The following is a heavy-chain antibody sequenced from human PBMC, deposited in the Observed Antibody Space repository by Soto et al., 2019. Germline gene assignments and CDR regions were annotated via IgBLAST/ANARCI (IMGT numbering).Heavy chain of an antibody. V-gene: IGHV5-51*01. CDR2: MYPGDSDT. D-gene: IGHD3-3*01. Sequence: GESLKISCRGSVYDFNTNWFGWVRQLPGRGLEWVGIMYPGDSDTRYNPSLQGHVTLSVDVTVSTAFLQWRSLETSDTGMYFCARLPRDCNKTSCYYADHWGQGTQVTVS. CDR3: ARLPRDCNKTSCYYADH. J-gene: IGHJ4*02. CDR1: VYDFNTNW.